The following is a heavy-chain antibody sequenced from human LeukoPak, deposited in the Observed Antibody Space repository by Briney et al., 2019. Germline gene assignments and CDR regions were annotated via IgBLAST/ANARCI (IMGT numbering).Heavy chain of an antibody. CDR2: FDPEVGET. Sequence: GASVKVSCKVSGYTLTELSMHWVRQAPGKGLEWMGGFDPEVGETIYAQKFQGRVTMTEDTSTDTAYMELSSLRSEDTAVYYCATNLWRAPTHSWFDPWGQGALVTVSS. CDR1: GYTLTELS. V-gene: IGHV1-24*01. CDR3: ATNLWRAPTHSWFDP. J-gene: IGHJ5*02.